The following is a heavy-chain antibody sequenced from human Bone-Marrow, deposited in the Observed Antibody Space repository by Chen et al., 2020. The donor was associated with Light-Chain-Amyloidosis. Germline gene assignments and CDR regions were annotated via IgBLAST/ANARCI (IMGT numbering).Heavy chain of an antibody. Sequence: VRLVESGGGVVRPGGSLRLSCTVSGVVFTTYGFQWVRQAPGKGLEWVSFVRFDGSDKYYADSVKGRFTISRDDSKNTLYLQMNSLRPEDTAVYYCAQLYSYGRPFKHWGQGTLVSVSS. CDR1: GVVFTTYG. CDR2: VRFDGSDK. V-gene: IGHV3-30*02. CDR3: AQLYSYGRPFKH. J-gene: IGHJ4*02. D-gene: IGHD5-18*01.